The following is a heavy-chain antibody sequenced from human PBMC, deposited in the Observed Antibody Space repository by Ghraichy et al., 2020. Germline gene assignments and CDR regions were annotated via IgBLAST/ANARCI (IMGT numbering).Heavy chain of an antibody. CDR1: GYTFTSLD. D-gene: IGHD3-3*01. Sequence: ASVKVSCKASGYTFTSLDINWVRQATGQGLEWMGWMSPNSGNTGYAQKFKDRVTMTRNTSISTAYMELSSLTSEDTAVYYCARSTISAFDIWGQGTMVTVSS. CDR2: MSPNSGNT. V-gene: IGHV1-8*01. J-gene: IGHJ3*02. CDR3: ARSTISAFDI.